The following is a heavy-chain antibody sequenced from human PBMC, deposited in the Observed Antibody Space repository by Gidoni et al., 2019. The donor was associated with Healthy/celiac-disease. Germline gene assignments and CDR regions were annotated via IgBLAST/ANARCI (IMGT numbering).Heavy chain of an antibody. Sequence: GGSLRLTGAASGFTFSSYAMSWVRQAPGKGLEWVSAISGSGGSTYYADSVKGRFTISRDNSKTTRYLQMNSQRAEDTSVYYCAKGVHYYDSSGYIGFFDYWGQGTLVTVSS. CDR3: AKGVHYYDSSGYIGFFDY. V-gene: IGHV3-23*01. D-gene: IGHD3-22*01. J-gene: IGHJ4*02. CDR2: ISGSGGST. CDR1: GFTFSSYA.